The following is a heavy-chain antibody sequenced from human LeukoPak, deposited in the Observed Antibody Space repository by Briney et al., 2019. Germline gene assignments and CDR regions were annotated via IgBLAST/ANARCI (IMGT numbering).Heavy chain of an antibody. J-gene: IGHJ4*02. CDR1: GGSFSGYY. V-gene: IGHV4-34*01. Sequence: SETLSLTCAVYGGSFSGYYWSWIRQPPGKGLEWIGEINHSGSTNYNPSLKSRVTISVDTSKNQFSLKLSSVTAADTAVYYCARGLSLNYYGTGRSFNLDYWGQGTLVTVSS. D-gene: IGHD3-10*01. CDR3: ARGLSLNYYGTGRSFNLDY. CDR2: INHSGST.